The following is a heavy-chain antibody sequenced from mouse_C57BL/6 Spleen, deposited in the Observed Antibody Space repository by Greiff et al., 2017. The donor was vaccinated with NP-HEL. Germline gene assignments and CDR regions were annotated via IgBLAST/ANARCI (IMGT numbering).Heavy chain of an antibody. CDR2: INPNNGGT. CDR1: GYTFTDYY. J-gene: IGHJ2*01. CDR3: ARRGGIYYGNYLYYFDY. V-gene: IGHV1-26*01. Sequence: VQLQQSGPELVKPGASVKISCKASGYTFTDYYMNWVKQSHGKSLEWIGDINPNNGGTSYNQKFKGKATLTVDKSSSTAYMELRSLTSEDSAVYYCARRGGIYYGNYLYYFDYWGQGTTLTVSS. D-gene: IGHD2-1*01.